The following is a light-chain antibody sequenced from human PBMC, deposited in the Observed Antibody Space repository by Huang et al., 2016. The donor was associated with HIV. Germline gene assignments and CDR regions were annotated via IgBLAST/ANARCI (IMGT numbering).Light chain of an antibody. J-gene: IGKJ3*01. CDR1: QSVSSY. CDR3: QQRSNWPGIT. Sequence: EIVLTQSPATLSLSPGERATLSCRASQSVSSYLAWYQQKPGQAPRLLIYDVSNRATGIPARFSGSGSGTDFTLTISSLEPADFAVYYCQQRSNWPGITFGPGTKVDIK. V-gene: IGKV3-11*01. CDR2: DVS.